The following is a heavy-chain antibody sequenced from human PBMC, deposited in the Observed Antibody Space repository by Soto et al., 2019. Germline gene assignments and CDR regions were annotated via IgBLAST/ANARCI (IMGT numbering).Heavy chain of an antibody. D-gene: IGHD3-16*01. CDR3: PTRITVLALLIPPFAP. Sequence: SETLSLTCAVDGGCVNGYYCNWILQPPAKGLEWVREIHHTARPLYSAARKSRVTISVATSKHQFSLRLSSVTAADTALYYCPTRITVLALLIPPFAPCSHRTQVT. V-gene: IGHV4-34*01. CDR1: GGCVNGYY. J-gene: IGHJ5*02. CDR2: IHHTARP.